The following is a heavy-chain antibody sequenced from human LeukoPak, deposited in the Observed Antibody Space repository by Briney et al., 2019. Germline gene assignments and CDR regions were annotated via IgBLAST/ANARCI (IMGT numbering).Heavy chain of an antibody. J-gene: IGHJ6*04. CDR2: INHSGST. CDR1: GGSFSGYY. Sequence: SETLSLTCAVYGGSFSGYYWSWIRQPPGRGLEWIGEINHSGSTNYNPSLKSRVTISVDTSKNQFSLKLSSVTAEDTAAYYCARRKPDSSGYYGMDVWGKGTTVTVSS. V-gene: IGHV4-34*01. D-gene: IGHD3-22*01. CDR3: ARRKPDSSGYYGMDV.